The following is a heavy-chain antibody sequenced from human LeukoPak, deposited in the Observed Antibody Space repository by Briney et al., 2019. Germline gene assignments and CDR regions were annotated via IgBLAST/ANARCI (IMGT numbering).Heavy chain of an antibody. CDR2: INYSGST. CDR3: ARRGDLLSPLHS. D-gene: IGHD2-21*02. V-gene: IGHV4-39*01. Sequence: PSETLSLTCTVSGGSISSTSYYWGWIPPPPGKGLEWIGTINYSGSTYYNLSLKSRVTIPVHTSKNQISLKLNSVTSADTAMYYCARRGDLLSPLHSWGQGALVTVSS. J-gene: IGHJ5*02. CDR1: GGSISSTSYY.